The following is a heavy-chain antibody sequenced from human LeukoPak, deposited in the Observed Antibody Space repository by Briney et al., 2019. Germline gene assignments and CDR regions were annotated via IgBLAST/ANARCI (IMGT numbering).Heavy chain of an antibody. CDR1: GFPFSDYA. J-gene: IGHJ4*02. V-gene: IGHV3-64*01. CDR3: ARARGSGSYSHPLGYYFDY. CDR2: ISSNGGST. D-gene: IGHD3-10*01. Sequence: GGSLRLSCTASGFPFSDYAMNWVRQAPGEGLEYVSAISSNGGSTYYANSVKGRFTISRDNSKNTLYLQMGSLRAEDMAVYYCARARGSGSYSHPLGYYFDYWGQGTLVTVSS.